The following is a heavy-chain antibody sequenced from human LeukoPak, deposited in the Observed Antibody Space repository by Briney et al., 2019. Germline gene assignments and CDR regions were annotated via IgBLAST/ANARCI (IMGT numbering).Heavy chain of an antibody. V-gene: IGHV3-23*01. CDR3: AKRMAGYCSGGSCYSADY. J-gene: IGHJ4*02. Sequence: GGSLRLSCAASGFTFSSSAMSWVRQAPGKGLEWVSGISGSGGGTYYADSVKGRFTMSRDNSKNTLYLQMNSLRAEDTALYYCAKRMAGYCSGGSCYSADYWGQGTLVTVSS. CDR1: GFTFSSSA. D-gene: IGHD2-15*01. CDR2: ISGSGGGT.